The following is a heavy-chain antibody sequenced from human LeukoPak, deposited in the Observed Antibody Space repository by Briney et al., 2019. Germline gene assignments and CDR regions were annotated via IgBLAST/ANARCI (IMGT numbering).Heavy chain of an antibody. J-gene: IGHJ4*02. Sequence: EASVKVSCKASGYTFTGYYIHWVRQAPGQGLEWMGWINPNSGGTNYTQKFQGWVTMTRDTSISTVYMELSRLRSDDTAVYYCARVSNYYDSSGYYDYWVQGTLVTVSS. CDR3: ARVSNYYDSSGYYDY. V-gene: IGHV1-2*04. CDR1: GYTFTGYY. D-gene: IGHD3-22*01. CDR2: INPNSGGT.